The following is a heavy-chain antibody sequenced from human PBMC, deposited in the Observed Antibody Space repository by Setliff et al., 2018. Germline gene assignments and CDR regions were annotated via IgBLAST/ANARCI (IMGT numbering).Heavy chain of an antibody. CDR2: IYTSGST. Sequence: SETLSLTCTVSGGSISSGSYYWSWIRQPAGKGLEWIGRIYTSGSTNYNHSLKSRVTVSVDTSKNQFSLKLSSVTAADTAVYYCARHPHYDSSGYRDYWGQGTLVTVS. D-gene: IGHD3-22*01. V-gene: IGHV4-61*02. CDR3: ARHPHYDSSGYRDY. CDR1: GGSISSGSYY. J-gene: IGHJ4*02.